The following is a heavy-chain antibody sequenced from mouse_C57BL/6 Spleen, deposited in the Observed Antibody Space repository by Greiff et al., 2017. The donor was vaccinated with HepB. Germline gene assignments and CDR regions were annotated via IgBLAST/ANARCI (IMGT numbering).Heavy chain of an antibody. J-gene: IGHJ1*03. Sequence: QVQLKQPGAELVKPGASVKMSCKASGYTFTSYWITWVKQRPGQGLEWIGDIYPGSGSTNYNEKFKSKATLTVDTSSSTAYMQLSSLTSEDSAVYYCARGYYYGSSPGYFDVWGTGTTVTVSS. D-gene: IGHD1-1*01. CDR2: IYPGSGST. V-gene: IGHV1-55*01. CDR3: ARGYYYGSSPGYFDV. CDR1: GYTFTSYW.